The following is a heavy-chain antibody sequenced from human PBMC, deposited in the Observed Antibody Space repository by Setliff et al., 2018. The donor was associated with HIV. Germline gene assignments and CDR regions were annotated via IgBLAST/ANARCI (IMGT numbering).Heavy chain of an antibody. CDR3: ARAGNDYYDSNGYYYVVDWFDS. D-gene: IGHD3-22*01. CDR2: INHSGST. V-gene: IGHV4-39*07. CDR1: GGSISSSSYF. Sequence: SETLSLTCTVSGGSISSSSYFWGWIRQPPGKGLEWIGEINHSGSTNYNPSLKSRVTISVDMSKNQFSLKLNSVTAADTAVYYCARAGNDYYDSNGYYYVVDWFDSWGQGTLVTVSS. J-gene: IGHJ5*01.